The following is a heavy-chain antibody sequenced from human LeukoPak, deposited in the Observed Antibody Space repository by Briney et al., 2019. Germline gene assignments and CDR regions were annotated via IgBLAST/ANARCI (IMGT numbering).Heavy chain of an antibody. CDR3: AGRSGYSYGIDY. CDR2: IFYSGST. V-gene: IGHV4-39*07. Sequence: PSETLSLTCTVSGGSISTSNYYWGWIRQPPGKGLEWIGNIFYSGSTYYSPSLKSRVTISLDTSRNQFSLKLNSVTAADTAVYYCAGRSGYSYGIDYWGQGTLVTVSS. J-gene: IGHJ4*02. CDR1: GGSISTSNYY. D-gene: IGHD5-18*01.